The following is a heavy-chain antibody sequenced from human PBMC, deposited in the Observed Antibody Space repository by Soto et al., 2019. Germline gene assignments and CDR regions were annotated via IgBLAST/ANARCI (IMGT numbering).Heavy chain of an antibody. CDR3: ASMVRGVIITTYGMDV. CDR1: GFNFNSNW. D-gene: IGHD3-10*01. J-gene: IGHJ6*02. V-gene: IGHV3-74*01. Sequence: PEGYLRLSCAASGFNFNSNWKQWVRQAPGKRLVWVSRINSCVLSIIYADSLKGRFTISSDNSNNTLYLQMNSLRAEDTAVYYCASMVRGVIITTYGMDVWGQGTTVTVSS. CDR2: INSCVLSI.